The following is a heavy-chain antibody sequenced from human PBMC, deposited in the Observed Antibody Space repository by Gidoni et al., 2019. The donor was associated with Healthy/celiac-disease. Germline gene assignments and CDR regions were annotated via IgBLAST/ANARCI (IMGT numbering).Heavy chain of an antibody. D-gene: IGHD5-12*01. V-gene: IGHV3-23*01. CDR2: RRGSGRST. J-gene: IGHJ4*02. CDR3: AKSWCGYSGYDRLCIAVAPGTIYCDY. CDR1: GFPFSSDA. Sequence: EVQLLESGGGLVQLGGSLRLSCAACGFPFSSDAMCWFRTATGTGLEWGSVRRGSGRSTYYAYSVKGRFTISRDNSKNTLYLQRNSLRAEDTALYYCAKSWCGYSGYDRLCIAVAPGTIYCDYWGQGTLVTVSS.